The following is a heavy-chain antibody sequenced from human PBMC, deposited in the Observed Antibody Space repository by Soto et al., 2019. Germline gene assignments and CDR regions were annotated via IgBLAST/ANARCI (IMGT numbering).Heavy chain of an antibody. CDR3: ARAYGSGSYYNSYYFDY. CDR2: INHSGST. J-gene: IGHJ4*02. CDR1: GGSFSGYY. D-gene: IGHD3-10*01. V-gene: IGHV4-34*01. Sequence: SETLSLTCAVYGGSFSGYYWSWMRQPPGKGLEWIGEINHSGSTNYNPSLKSRVTISVDTSKNQFSLKLSPVTAADTAVYYCARAYGSGSYYNSYYFDYWGQGTLVTVSS.